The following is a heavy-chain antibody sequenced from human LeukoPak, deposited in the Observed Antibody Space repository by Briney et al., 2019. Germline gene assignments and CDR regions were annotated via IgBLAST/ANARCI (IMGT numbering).Heavy chain of an antibody. CDR2: ISSSSSYT. J-gene: IGHJ4*02. Sequence: GGSLRLSCATSGFTFNNYNMNWVRQAPGRALEWVSSISSSSSYTYYADSVKGRFTISRDNAKNSLYLQMNSLRAEDTAVYYCARDLSVSGVWGQGTLVTVSS. V-gene: IGHV3-21*01. CDR1: GFTFNNYN. D-gene: IGHD3-10*01. CDR3: ARDLSVSGV.